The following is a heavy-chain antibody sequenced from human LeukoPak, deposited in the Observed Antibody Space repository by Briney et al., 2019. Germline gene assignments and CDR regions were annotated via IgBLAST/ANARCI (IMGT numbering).Heavy chain of an antibody. Sequence: GGSLRLSCAASGFTFSSYSMNWVRQAPGKGLEWVSSISSSSYIYYADSVKGRFTISRDNAKNSLYLQMNSLRAEDTAVYYCAREGPTMVTNWFDPWGQGTLVTVSS. CDR3: AREGPTMVTNWFDP. D-gene: IGHD3-10*01. J-gene: IGHJ5*02. CDR1: GFTFSSYS. CDR2: ISSSSYI. V-gene: IGHV3-21*01.